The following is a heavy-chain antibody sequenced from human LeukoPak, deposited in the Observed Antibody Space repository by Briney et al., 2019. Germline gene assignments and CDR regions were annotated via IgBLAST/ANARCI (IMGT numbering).Heavy chain of an antibody. V-gene: IGHV3-23*05. D-gene: IGHD6-19*01. CDR3: AKPPHGSGWYTDNWFDP. CDR2: ITSSGSTDYT. J-gene: IGHJ5*02. Sequence: GGSLRLSCVASGFNFSSFAMSWVRQAPGKGLEWVSAITSSGSTDYTYYADSVKGRFTISRDSSKNTLYLEMNSLRAEDTAVYYCAKPPHGSGWYTDNWFDPWGQGTRVTVSS. CDR1: GFNFSSFA.